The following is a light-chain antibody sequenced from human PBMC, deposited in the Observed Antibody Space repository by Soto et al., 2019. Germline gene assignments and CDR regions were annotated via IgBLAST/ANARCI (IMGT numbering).Light chain of an antibody. J-gene: IGKJ1*01. V-gene: IGKV3-20*01. CDR3: QQYGSSPWT. CDR1: QSVSSSY. Sequence: EIGLTQSPGTLSLSPGERATLSCRASQSVSSSYLAWYQQKPGQAPRLLIYAASSRATGIPDRFSGSGSGTDFTLTISRLEPEDFAVYYCQQYGSSPWTFGQATTVKI. CDR2: AAS.